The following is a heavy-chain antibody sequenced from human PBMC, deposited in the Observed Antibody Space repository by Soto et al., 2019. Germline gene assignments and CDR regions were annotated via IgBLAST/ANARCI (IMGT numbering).Heavy chain of an antibody. J-gene: IGHJ6*02. CDR1: GFTFSSYP. CDR2: ISSIDGST. V-gene: IGHV3-23*01. Sequence: EVQLLESGGGLVQPGGSLRLSCATSGFTFSSYPMTWVRHAPGKGLQWVSTISSIDGSTYYADSVKGRFTIARNISTNALYLQKNSLRAEDTAVDYCVKRMESYYRYYGLEVWGQGTKVTVSS. CDR3: VKRMESYYRYYGLEV. D-gene: IGHD3-10*01.